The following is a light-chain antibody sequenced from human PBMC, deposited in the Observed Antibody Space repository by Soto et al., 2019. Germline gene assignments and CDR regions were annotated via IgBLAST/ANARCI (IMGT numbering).Light chain of an antibody. CDR2: DVT. V-gene: IGLV2-11*01. Sequence: QSALTQPRSVSGSPGQSVTISCTGSSSDVGGYNSVSWYQKHSGEAPKLMIHDVTERPSGVPDRFIGSRSGNTASLTISGLQAEDEADYYCCSYAGSYTLRVFGGGTKLTVL. CDR3: CSYAGSYTLRV. J-gene: IGLJ3*02. CDR1: SSDVGGYNS.